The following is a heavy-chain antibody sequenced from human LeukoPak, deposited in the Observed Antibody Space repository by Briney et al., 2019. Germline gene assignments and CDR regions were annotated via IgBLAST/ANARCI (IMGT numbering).Heavy chain of an antibody. D-gene: IGHD3-16*02. CDR3: ARDLHDYVLGSYRYPGGWFDP. CDR1: GYTFTSYG. CDR2: ISAYNGNT. Sequence: ASVKVSCKASGYTFTSYGISWVRQAPGQGLEWMGWISAYNGNTDYAQKLQGRVTMTTDTSTSTAYMGLRSLRSDDTAVYYCARDLHDYVLGSYRYPGGWFDPWGQGTLVTVSS. J-gene: IGHJ5*02. V-gene: IGHV1-18*01.